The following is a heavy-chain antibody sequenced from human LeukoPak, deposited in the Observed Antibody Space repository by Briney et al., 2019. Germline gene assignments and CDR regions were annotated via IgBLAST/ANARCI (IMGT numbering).Heavy chain of an antibody. Sequence: SETLSLTCTVSGVSISSYYWSWIRQPPGKGLEWIGYISYSGSTNYNPSLKSRVTISVDTSKNQFSLKLRSVTPADTAVYYCATSPRRALANWFDPWGQGTLVTVSS. CDR2: ISYSGST. D-gene: IGHD3-3*02. CDR1: GVSISSYY. CDR3: ATSPRRALANWFDP. V-gene: IGHV4-59*01. J-gene: IGHJ5*02.